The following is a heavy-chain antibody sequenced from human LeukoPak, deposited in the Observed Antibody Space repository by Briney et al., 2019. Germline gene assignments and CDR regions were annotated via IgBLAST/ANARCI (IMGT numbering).Heavy chain of an antibody. CDR3: ARVDYGDFVYYYYYMDV. V-gene: IGHV4-38-2*02. J-gene: IGHJ6*03. CDR1: GFSISNGYY. D-gene: IGHD4-17*01. CDR2: MYHSGST. Sequence: SETLSLTCTVSGFSISNGYYWGWIRQPPGKGLEWIGSMYHSGSTYYNPSLKSRVTISVDTSKNQFSLKLSSVTAADTAVYYCARVDYGDFVYYYYYMDVWGKGTTVTVSS.